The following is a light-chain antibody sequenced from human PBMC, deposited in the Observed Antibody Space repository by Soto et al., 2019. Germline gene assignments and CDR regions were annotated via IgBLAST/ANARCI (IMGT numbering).Light chain of an antibody. V-gene: IGKV3-15*01. CDR3: QQYSSSRT. CDR2: AAS. Sequence: EIVMTQSPATLSVSPGEWATLSCRASQSVRSNLAWYQQRPGQAPRLLIYAASTRATGIPARFSGSGSGTEFTLTISRLEPEDFAVYYCQQYSSSRTFGQGTKVDIK. CDR1: QSVRSN. J-gene: IGKJ1*01.